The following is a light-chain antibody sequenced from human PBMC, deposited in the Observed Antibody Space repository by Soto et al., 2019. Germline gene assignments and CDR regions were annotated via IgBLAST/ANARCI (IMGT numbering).Light chain of an antibody. CDR1: QSVSSS. CDR2: GAS. CDR3: QQYNNRPRT. J-gene: IGKJ1*01. Sequence: EIVMTQSPATLSVSPGERATLSCRASQSVSSSLAWYQQKHGQAPRLLIHGASTRATGIPARFRGSGSGTEFTLTISSLQSEDFAVYYCQQYNNRPRTFGQGTKV. V-gene: IGKV3-15*01.